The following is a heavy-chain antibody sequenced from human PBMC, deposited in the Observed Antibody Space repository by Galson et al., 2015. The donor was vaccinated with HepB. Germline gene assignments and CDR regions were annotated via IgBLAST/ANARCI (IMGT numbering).Heavy chain of an antibody. V-gene: IGHV4-34*01. CDR1: GGSFSGYY. D-gene: IGHD3-22*01. Sequence: SETLSLTCAVYGGSFSGYYWCWIRQPPGKGLEWIGEINHSGSTYYNPSLKSRVTISVDTSKNQFSLRLSSVTAADTAVYYCARAAETPHKSGYLGGYWGQGTLVTVSS. CDR2: INHSGST. CDR3: ARAAETPHKSGYLGGY. J-gene: IGHJ4*02.